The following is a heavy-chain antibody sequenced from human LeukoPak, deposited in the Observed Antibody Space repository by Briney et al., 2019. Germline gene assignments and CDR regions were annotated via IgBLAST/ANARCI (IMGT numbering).Heavy chain of an antibody. Sequence: SETLSLTCTVSGGSISSYYWSWIRQPAGKGLEWIGRIYTSGSTNYNPSLKSRVTMSVDTSKNQFSLKLSSVTAADTAVYYCARACREIRFPEWFDPWGQGTLVTVSS. CDR2: IYTSGST. CDR3: ARACREIRFPEWFDP. V-gene: IGHV4-4*07. D-gene: IGHD3-3*01. CDR1: GGSISSYY. J-gene: IGHJ5*02.